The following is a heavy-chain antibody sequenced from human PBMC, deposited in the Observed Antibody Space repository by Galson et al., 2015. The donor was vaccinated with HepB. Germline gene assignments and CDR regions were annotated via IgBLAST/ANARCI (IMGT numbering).Heavy chain of an antibody. CDR2: VTESGGGT. D-gene: IGHD5-12*01. J-gene: IGHJ4*02. Sequence: SLRLSCAASGFIFTNYAMNWVRQAPGKGPDWVSTVTESGGGTFYADSVKGRFTISRDNSESTLFLQMNSLRAEDTAIYYCAKGGKYGGYVGSLDFWGQGTLVTVSS. V-gene: IGHV3-23*01. CDR1: GFIFTNYA. CDR3: AKGGKYGGYVGSLDF.